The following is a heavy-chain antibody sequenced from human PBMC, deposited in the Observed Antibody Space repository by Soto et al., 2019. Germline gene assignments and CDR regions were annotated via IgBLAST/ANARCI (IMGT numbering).Heavy chain of an antibody. CDR1: GGSISSYY. J-gene: IGHJ1*01. V-gene: IGHV4-59*12. CDR3: ARGPPIVGNTTTLAA. D-gene: IGHD1-26*01. CDR2: IYHAGST. Sequence: PSETLSLTCTVSGGSISSYYWSWIRQPPGKGLEWIGYIYHAGSTNYNPSLERRVTISVDTSNNQFALTLTSVTAADTAVYFCARGPPIVGNTTTLAARGQGTLVTVSS.